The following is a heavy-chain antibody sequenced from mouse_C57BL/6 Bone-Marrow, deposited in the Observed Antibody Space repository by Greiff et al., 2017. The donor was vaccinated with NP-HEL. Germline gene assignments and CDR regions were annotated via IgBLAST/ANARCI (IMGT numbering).Heavy chain of an antibody. Sequence: QVQLQQSGAELVKPGASVKMSCKASGYTFTTYPIEWMKQNHGKSLEWIGNFHPDNDDTKYNEKFKGKATLTVEKSSSTVYLELSRLTSDDSAVYYGARGDYYGSSRDWYFDVWGTGTTVTVSS. J-gene: IGHJ1*03. CDR2: FHPDNDDT. CDR1: GYTFTTYP. V-gene: IGHV1-47*01. CDR3: ARGDYYGSSRDWYFDV. D-gene: IGHD1-1*01.